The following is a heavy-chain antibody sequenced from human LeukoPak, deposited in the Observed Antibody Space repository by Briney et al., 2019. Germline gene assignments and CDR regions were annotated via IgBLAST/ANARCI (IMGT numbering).Heavy chain of an antibody. J-gene: IGHJ4*02. V-gene: IGHV3-23*01. CDR3: ARGGLTASALH. Sequence: GGSLRLSCAASRFTFSGYAMTWVRQPPGKGLEWVSTISYSGDSTYYPDSVKGRFTISRDNSKSTLYLQMNGLGADDTAIYFCARGGLTASALHWGQGILVTVSS. D-gene: IGHD1-20*01. CDR2: ISYSGDST. CDR1: RFTFSGYA.